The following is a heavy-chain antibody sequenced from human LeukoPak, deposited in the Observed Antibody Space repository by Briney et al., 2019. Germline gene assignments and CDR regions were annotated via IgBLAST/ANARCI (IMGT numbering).Heavy chain of an antibody. D-gene: IGHD5-12*01. Sequence: GGSLRLSCAASGFTFSSYGMHWVRQAPGKGLEWVAVISYDGSNKYYADSVKGRFTISRDNSKNTLYLQMNSLRAEDTAVYYCANRRGYDTNFDYWGQGTLVTVPS. CDR2: ISYDGSNK. J-gene: IGHJ4*02. CDR1: GFTFSSYG. V-gene: IGHV3-30*18. CDR3: ANRRGYDTNFDY.